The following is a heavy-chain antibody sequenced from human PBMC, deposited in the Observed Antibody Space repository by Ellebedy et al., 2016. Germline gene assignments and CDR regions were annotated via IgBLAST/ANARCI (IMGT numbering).Heavy chain of an antibody. Sequence: GESLKISXVASGFAFRNFFMTWVRQAPGGGLEWVSTISGGGDITVSADSGKGRFTISRDNSRNTLYLQMNSLRAEDTAVYYCYYGHYSGSWGQGTLVTVSS. CDR2: ISGGGDIT. D-gene: IGHD4-17*01. V-gene: IGHV3-23*01. J-gene: IGHJ4*02. CDR1: GFAFRNFF. CDR3: YYGHYSGS.